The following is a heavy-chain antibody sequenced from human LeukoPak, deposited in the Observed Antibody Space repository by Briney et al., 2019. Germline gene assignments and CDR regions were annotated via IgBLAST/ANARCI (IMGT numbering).Heavy chain of an antibody. J-gene: IGHJ4*02. CDR2: LYYSGST. CDR1: GGSISSSSYY. D-gene: IGHD3-22*01. CDR3: ARDSYYYDSSGYYRFDY. V-gene: IGHV4-39*02. Sequence: SETLSLTCTVSGGSISSSSYYWGWIRQPPGKGLEWIGSLYYSGSTYYNPSLKSRVTISVDTSKNQFSLKLSSVTAADTAVYYCARDSYYYDSSGYYRFDYWGQGTLVTVSS.